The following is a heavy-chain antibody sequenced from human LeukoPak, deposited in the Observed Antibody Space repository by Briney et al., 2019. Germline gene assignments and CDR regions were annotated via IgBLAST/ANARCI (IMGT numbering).Heavy chain of an antibody. J-gene: IGHJ1*01. CDR3: AITIRGLEYFQH. CDR2: ISWNSGSI. CDR1: GFTFDDYA. D-gene: IGHD3-10*01. V-gene: IGHV3-9*01. Sequence: PGRSLRLSCAASGFTFDDYAMHWVRQAPGKGLEWVSGISWNSGSIGYADSVKGRFTISRDNAKNSLYLQMNSLRPEDTAVYYCAITIRGLEYFQHWGQGTLVTVSS.